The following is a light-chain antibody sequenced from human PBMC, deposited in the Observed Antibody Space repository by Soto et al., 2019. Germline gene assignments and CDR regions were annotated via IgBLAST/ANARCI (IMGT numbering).Light chain of an antibody. CDR1: RGHSSYD. J-gene: IGLJ3*02. CDR2: LNSDGSH. CDR3: QTWGTGIWV. V-gene: IGLV4-69*01. Sequence: QPVLTKSPSASASLGASVKLTCTLSRGHSSYDIAWHQQQPEKGPRYLMKLNSDGSHSKGDGIPDRFSGSSSGAERYLTISSLQSEDEADYYCQTWGTGIWVFGGGTKLTVL.